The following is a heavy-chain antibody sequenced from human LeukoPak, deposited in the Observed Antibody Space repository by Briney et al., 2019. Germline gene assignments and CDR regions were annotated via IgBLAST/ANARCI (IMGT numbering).Heavy chain of an antibody. V-gene: IGHV3-23*01. CDR1: GFSFSSYG. CDR3: AKLGGYDSSGYYYVDYYYYMDV. D-gene: IGHD3-22*01. Sequence: GGTLRLSCEASGFSFSSYGMSWVRQAPGEGLEWVSGFSASDGSRYYADSVKGRFTISRDNSKNTLYLQMNSLRAEDTAVYYCAKLGGYDSSGYYYVDYYYYMDVWGKGTTVTISS. J-gene: IGHJ6*03. CDR2: FSASDGSR.